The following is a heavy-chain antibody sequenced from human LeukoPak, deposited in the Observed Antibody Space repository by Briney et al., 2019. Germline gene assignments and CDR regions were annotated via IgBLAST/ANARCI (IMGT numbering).Heavy chain of an antibody. V-gene: IGHV1-18*01. CDR1: GYTFTSYG. Sequence: ASVKVSCKASGYTFTSYGISWVRQAPGQGLEWMGWISAYNGNTNYAQKLQGRVTMTTDTSTSTAYMELRSLRSDDTAVYYCARDPHSGSYEVNWFDPWGQGTLVTVSS. CDR2: ISAYNGNT. D-gene: IGHD1-26*01. CDR3: ARDPHSGSYEVNWFDP. J-gene: IGHJ5*02.